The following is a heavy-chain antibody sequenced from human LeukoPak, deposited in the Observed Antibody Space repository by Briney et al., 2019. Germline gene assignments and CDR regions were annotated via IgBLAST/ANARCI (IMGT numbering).Heavy chain of an antibody. Sequence: GGSLRLSCAASGFTFSSYSMNWVRQAPGKGLEWVSSIDPSSYYIYYGDSVKGRSAISRDNAKNSLYLQINNLRAEDTAVYYCARVSGRLERQSDLDFWGQGTLVTVSS. J-gene: IGHJ4*02. CDR3: ARVSGRLERQSDLDF. CDR1: GFTFSSYS. CDR2: IDPSSYYI. V-gene: IGHV3-21*01. D-gene: IGHD1-1*01.